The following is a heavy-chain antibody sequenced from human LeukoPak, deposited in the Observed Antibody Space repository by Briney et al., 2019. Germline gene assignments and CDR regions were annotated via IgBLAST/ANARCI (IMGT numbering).Heavy chain of an antibody. CDR3: AKDLGRITIFGVAFDY. CDR2: ISYDGSNK. CDR1: GFTFSSYG. V-gene: IGHV3-30*18. J-gene: IGHJ4*02. Sequence: GRSLRLSCAASGFTFSSYGMHWVRQAPGKGLEWVAVISYDGSNKYYADSVKGRFTISRDNSKNTLYLQMNSLRAEDMAVYYCAKDLGRITIFGVAFDYWGQGTLVTVSS. D-gene: IGHD3-3*01.